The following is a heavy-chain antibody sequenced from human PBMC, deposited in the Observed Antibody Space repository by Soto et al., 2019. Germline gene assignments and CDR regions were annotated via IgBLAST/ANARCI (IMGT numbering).Heavy chain of an antibody. CDR3: APRYDFWSGADYGMDV. D-gene: IGHD3-3*01. Sequence: EVQLLESGGGLVQPGGSLRLSCAASGFTFSSYAMSWVRQAPGKGLEWVSAISGSGGSTYYADSVKGRFIISRDNSKNTLYLQMNSLRAEDTAVYYCAPRYDFWSGADYGMDVWGQGTTVTVSS. CDR1: GFTFSSYA. V-gene: IGHV3-23*01. CDR2: ISGSGGST. J-gene: IGHJ6*02.